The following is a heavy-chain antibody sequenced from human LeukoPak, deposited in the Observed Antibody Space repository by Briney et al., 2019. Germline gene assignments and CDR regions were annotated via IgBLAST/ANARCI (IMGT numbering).Heavy chain of an antibody. J-gene: IGHJ5*02. CDR3: ARGIIVGATWGENDNWFDP. CDR2: IYYSGNT. D-gene: IGHD1-26*01. V-gene: IGHV4-59*01. Sequence: SETLTLTCTVSGDSISSYYWSWIRQPPGKGLEWIGNIYYSGNTNYNPSLKSRVTISVDTSKNQFSLKLSSVTAADTAVYYCARGIIVGATWGENDNWFDPWGQGTLVTVSS. CDR1: GDSISSYY.